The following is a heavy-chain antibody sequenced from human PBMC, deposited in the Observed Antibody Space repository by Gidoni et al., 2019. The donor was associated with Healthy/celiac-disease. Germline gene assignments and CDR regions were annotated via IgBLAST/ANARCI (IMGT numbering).Heavy chain of an antibody. CDR1: GFTCSSHD. D-gene: IGHD7-27*01. CDR2: ISGSGGST. CDR3: AKGNTVAWGSGGAFDI. J-gene: IGHJ3*02. V-gene: IGHV3-23*01. Sequence: EVQLLESGGGLVQPGECLRLSCAASGFTCSSHDMSWVRQAPGKGLEWVSAISGSGGSTYYADSVKGRFTISRDNSKNTLYLQMNSLRAEDTAVYYCAKGNTVAWGSGGAFDIWGQGTMVTVSS.